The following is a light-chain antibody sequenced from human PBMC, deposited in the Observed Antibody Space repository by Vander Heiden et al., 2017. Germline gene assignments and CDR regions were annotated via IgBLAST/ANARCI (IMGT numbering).Light chain of an antibody. J-gene: IGLJ3*02. CDR2: STN. V-gene: IGLV8-61*01. Sequence: QTVVTQARSISVLPGATVTLTCGLSSGSVSTSYCPSWYQQTPGQAPRTLIYSTNTRSSGVPDRFSGSILGNKAALTITGAQADDESDYYCVLYMGSSWVFGGGTKLTVL. CDR1: SGSVSTSYC. CDR3: VLYMGSSWV.